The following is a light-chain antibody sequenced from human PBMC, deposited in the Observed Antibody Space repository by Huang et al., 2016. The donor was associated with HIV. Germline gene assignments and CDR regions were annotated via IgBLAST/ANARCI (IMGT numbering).Light chain of an antibody. Sequence: EIVMTQSPATLSVSPGERVTLSCRASESVSSNLACSQQKPGQSPSLLMYGASRRATGVPAMFSGSGSGTDFTLTISSLQSEDYVVYYCQQYHNWPPITFGQGTRLEI. V-gene: IGKV3-15*01. CDR1: ESVSSN. J-gene: IGKJ5*01. CDR2: GAS. CDR3: QQYHNWPPIT.